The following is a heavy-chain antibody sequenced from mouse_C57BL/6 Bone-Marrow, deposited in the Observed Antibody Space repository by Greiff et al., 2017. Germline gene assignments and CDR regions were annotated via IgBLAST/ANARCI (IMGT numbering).Heavy chain of an antibody. D-gene: IGHD1-1*01. J-gene: IGHJ4*01. V-gene: IGHV2-6*02. CDR2: IWSDGST. CDR1: GFSLTSYG. CDR3: ARNYGSSPYAMDY. Sequence: VQGVESGPGLVAPSQSLSITCTVSGFSLTSYGVHWVRQPPGKGLEWLVVIWSDGSTTYNSALKSRLSISKDNSKSQVFLKMNSLQTDDTAMYYCARNYGSSPYAMDYWGQGTSVTVSS.